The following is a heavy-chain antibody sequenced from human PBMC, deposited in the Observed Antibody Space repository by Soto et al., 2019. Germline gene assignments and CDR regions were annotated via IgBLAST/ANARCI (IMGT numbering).Heavy chain of an antibody. CDR1: GGSFSGHH. CDR2: INHSGNT. Sequence: PSETLSLTCAVYGGSFSGHHWSWIRQPPGMGLEWIGQINHSGNTNYNPSLKSRVTISVDTSKKQFSLNLSSVTAADTAVYYCATMGTPATGLYYFDYWGQGTLVTVSS. V-gene: IGHV4-34*01. CDR3: ATMGTPATGLYYFDY. D-gene: IGHD1-7*01. J-gene: IGHJ4*02.